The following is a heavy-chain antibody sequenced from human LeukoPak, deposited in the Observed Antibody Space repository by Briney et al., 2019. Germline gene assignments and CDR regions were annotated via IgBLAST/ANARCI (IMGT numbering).Heavy chain of an antibody. CDR2: ISGSGGST. D-gene: IGHD1-26*01. Sequence: GGSLRLSCAASGFTFSSYAMSWVRQAPGKVLEWVSAISGSGGSTYYADSVKGRFTISRDNSKNTLYLQMNSLRAEDTAVYYCAKRSSGSYYADFDYWGQGTLVTVSS. CDR3: AKRSSGSYYADFDY. CDR1: GFTFSSYA. V-gene: IGHV3-23*01. J-gene: IGHJ4*02.